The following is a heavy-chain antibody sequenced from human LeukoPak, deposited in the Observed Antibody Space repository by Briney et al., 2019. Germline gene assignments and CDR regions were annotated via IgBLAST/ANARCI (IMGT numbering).Heavy chain of an antibody. CDR3: ASGKYRYGDNWFDP. CDR1: GFTFSTYG. V-gene: IGHV3-33*01. J-gene: IGHJ5*02. D-gene: IGHD5-18*01. Sequence: GGSLRLSCAASGFTFSTYGMHWVRQAPGKGLEWVAVIWSDGSNKYYADSVKGRFTISRDNSKNTLYLQMNSLRAEDTAVYFCASGKYRYGDNWFDPWGQGTLVTVSS. CDR2: IWSDGSNK.